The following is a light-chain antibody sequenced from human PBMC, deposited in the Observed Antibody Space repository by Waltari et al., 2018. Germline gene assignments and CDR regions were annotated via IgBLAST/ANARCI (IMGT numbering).Light chain of an antibody. J-gene: IGLJ2*01. CDR3: SSQSTKNGVI. CDR2: DVN. Sequence: QSALTQPASVSGSPGQSITISCTGSSSDVGGDDSVSWYEDHPGQAPKVIISDVNKRPSGVSDRFSGSKSGNPASLTISGLQAEDEATFYCSSQSTKNGVIFGGGTKVTVL. V-gene: IGLV2-14*03. CDR1: SSDVGGDDS.